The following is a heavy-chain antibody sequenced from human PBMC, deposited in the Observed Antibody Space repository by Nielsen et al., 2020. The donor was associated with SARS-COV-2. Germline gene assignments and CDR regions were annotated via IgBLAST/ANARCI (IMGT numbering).Heavy chain of an antibody. CDR2: IDPSDSYT. J-gene: IGHJ2*01. CDR3: ARLDYDILTGYYSPWYFDL. CDR1: GHNFTSYW. D-gene: IGHD3-9*01. V-gene: IGHV5-10-1*01. Sequence: KVSCKVSGHNFTSYWITWVRQMPGKGLEWMGRIDPSDSYTNYSPSFQGHVTISADKSISTAYLQWSSLKASDTAMYYCARLDYDILTGYYSPWYFDLWGRGTLVTVSS.